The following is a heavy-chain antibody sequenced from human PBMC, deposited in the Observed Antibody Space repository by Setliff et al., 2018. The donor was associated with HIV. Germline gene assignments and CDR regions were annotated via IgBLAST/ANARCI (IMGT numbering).Heavy chain of an antibody. CDR2: ISSSGSTI. V-gene: IGHV3-11*01. CDR1: GFTFSDYY. Sequence: PGGSLRLSCAASGFTFSDYYMSWIRQAPGKGLEWVSYISSSGSTIYYADSVKGRFTISRDNAKNSLYLQMNSLRAEDTAVYYCAKTLPTLYPPHDYYFAMDVWGQGTTVTVSS. J-gene: IGHJ6*02. CDR3: AKTLPTLYPPHDYYFAMDV. D-gene: IGHD2-15*01.